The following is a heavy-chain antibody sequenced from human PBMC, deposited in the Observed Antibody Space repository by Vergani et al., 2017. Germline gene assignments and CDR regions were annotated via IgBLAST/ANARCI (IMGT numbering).Heavy chain of an antibody. D-gene: IGHD5-18*01. Sequence: QVQLQESGPGLVKPSETLSLTCTVSGGSISSYYWSWIRQPPGKGLEWIGYIYYSGSTNYNPSLKSRVTISVDTSTNQFSLKLSSVTAADTAVYYCSRDRVNGYSYEGYYGMDVWGQGTTVTVSS. CDR1: GGSISSYY. J-gene: IGHJ6*02. CDR3: SRDRVNGYSYEGYYGMDV. V-gene: IGHV4-59*01. CDR2: IYYSGST.